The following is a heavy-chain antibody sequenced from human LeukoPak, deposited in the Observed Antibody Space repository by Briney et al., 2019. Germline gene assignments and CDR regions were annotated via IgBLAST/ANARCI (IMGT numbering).Heavy chain of an antibody. CDR1: GGSISSGGYS. V-gene: IGHV4-30-2*01. CDR3: ARERHSSGWYVS. CDR2: IYHSGST. D-gene: IGHD6-19*01. J-gene: IGHJ5*01. Sequence: SQTLSLTCAVSGGSISSGGYSWSWIRQPPGKGLEWIGYIYHSGSTYYNPSLKSRVTISVGTSKNQFSLKLSSVTAADTAVYYCARERHSSGWYVSWGQGTLVTVSS.